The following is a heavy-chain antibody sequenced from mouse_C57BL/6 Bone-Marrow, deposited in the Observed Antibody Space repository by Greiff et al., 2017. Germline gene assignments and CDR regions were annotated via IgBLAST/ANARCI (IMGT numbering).Heavy chain of an antibody. Sequence: ESGPGLVKPSQSLSLTCSVTGYSITSGYYWNWIRQFPGNKLEWMGYISYDGSNNYNPSLKNRISITRDTSKNQFFLKLNSVTTEDTATYYCARLYYGNPYWYFDVWGTGTTVTVSS. CDR1: GYSITSGYY. CDR2: ISYDGSN. D-gene: IGHD2-1*01. V-gene: IGHV3-6*01. CDR3: ARLYYGNPYWYFDV. J-gene: IGHJ1*03.